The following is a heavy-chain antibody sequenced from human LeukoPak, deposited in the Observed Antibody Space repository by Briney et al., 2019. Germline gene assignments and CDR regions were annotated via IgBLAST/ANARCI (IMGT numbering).Heavy chain of an antibody. CDR3: ARESSESFDI. J-gene: IGHJ3*02. CDR2: IGSRSTSI. Sequence: KAGGSLRLSCAASGFTFSSYSMNWVRQAPGKGPEWVSSIGSRSTSIYYADSVKGRFTISRDNAKNSLYLQMNSLRAEDTAVYYCARESSESFDIWGQGTMVTVSS. CDR1: GFTFSSYS. V-gene: IGHV3-21*01. D-gene: IGHD6-25*01.